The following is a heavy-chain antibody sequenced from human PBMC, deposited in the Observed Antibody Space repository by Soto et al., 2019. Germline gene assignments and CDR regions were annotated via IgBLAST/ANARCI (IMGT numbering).Heavy chain of an antibody. D-gene: IGHD2-15*01. CDR2: ISVNNGYT. J-gene: IGHJ4*02. Sequence: QVQLVQSGAEGKKPGASVKVSCKAFGYSFSSYGISWVRQAPGQGLEWMGWISVNNGYTDYAPKLQGRVTMTTDTCTSTAYMALRSMRSDDTAVYYCARRPILLAIVAASGGELDYWGQGTRVSVSS. V-gene: IGHV1-18*01. CDR1: GYSFSSYG. CDR3: ARRPILLAIVAASGGELDY.